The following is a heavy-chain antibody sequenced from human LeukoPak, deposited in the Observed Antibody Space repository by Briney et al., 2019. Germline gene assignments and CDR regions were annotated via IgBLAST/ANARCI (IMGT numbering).Heavy chain of an antibody. V-gene: IGHV1-69*06. CDR1: GGTFSSYA. Sequence: ASVKVSCKASGGTFSSYAISWVRQAPGQGLEWMGGIIPIFGTANYAQKFQGRVTITADKSTSTAYMELSSLRSEDTAVYYRARIADSSGSVFDYWGQGTLVTVSS. CDR3: ARIADSSGSVFDY. D-gene: IGHD3-22*01. J-gene: IGHJ4*02. CDR2: IIPIFGTA.